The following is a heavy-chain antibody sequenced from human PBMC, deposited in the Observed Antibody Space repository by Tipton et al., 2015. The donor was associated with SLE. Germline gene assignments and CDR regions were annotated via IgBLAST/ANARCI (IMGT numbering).Heavy chain of an antibody. CDR3: AREPIGNSGTYWDYYYLFYMDV. J-gene: IGHJ6*03. CDR2: IYYNGNT. V-gene: IGHV4-34*01. Sequence: TLSLTCAVYGGSFSGYSWSWIRQPPGKGLEWIGSIYYNGNTYYNPSLESRVTISVATSKNQFSLKLNSVTAADTAVYYCAREPIGNSGTYWDYYYLFYMDVWGKGTTVTVSS. CDR1: GGSFSGYS. D-gene: IGHD1-26*01.